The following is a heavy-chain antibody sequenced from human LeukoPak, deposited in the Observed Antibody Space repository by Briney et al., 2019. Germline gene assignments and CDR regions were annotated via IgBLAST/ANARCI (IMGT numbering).Heavy chain of an antibody. CDR2: ISGSGGST. J-gene: IGHJ4*02. Sequence: PGGSLRLSCAASGFAFSSYAMSWVRQAPGKGLEWVSAISGSGGSTYYADSVKGRFTISRDNSKNTLYLQMNSLRAEDTAVYYRAKDQSYDWMRVVDPTPPAYWGQGSLVTVSS. D-gene: IGHD3-22*01. CDR3: AKDQSYDWMRVVDPTPPAY. V-gene: IGHV3-23*01. CDR1: GFAFSSYA.